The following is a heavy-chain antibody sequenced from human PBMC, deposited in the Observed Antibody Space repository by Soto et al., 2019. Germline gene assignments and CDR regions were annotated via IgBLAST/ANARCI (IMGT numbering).Heavy chain of an antibody. D-gene: IGHD5-18*01. V-gene: IGHV3-23*01. CDR3: ANRDTSMIYRYYYGMDV. J-gene: IGHJ6*02. CDR1: RFTFSTYD. Sequence: GGSLRLSCAASRFTFSTYDMSWVRQAPGKGLEWVSAITSSGGSTYYADSVKGRFTISRDNSKNTLYLQMNSLRAEDTAVYYCANRDTSMIYRYYYGMDVWGQGTTVTVSS. CDR2: ITSSGGST.